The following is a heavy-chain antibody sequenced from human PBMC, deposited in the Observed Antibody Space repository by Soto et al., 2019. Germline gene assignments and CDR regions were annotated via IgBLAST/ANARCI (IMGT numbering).Heavy chain of an antibody. V-gene: IGHV1-8*01. CDR3: ARGYCSGGSCLWAFHI. J-gene: IGHJ3*02. CDR1: GYTFTSYD. Sequence: GASVKVSCKASGYTFTSYDINWVRQATGQGLEWMGWMNPNSGNTGYAQKFQGRVTMTRNTSISTAYMELSSLRSEDTAVYYCARGYCSGGSCLWAFHIWGQGTMVTVSS. CDR2: MNPNSGNT. D-gene: IGHD2-15*01.